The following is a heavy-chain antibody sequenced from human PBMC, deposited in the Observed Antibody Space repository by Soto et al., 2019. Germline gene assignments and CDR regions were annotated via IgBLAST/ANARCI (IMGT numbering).Heavy chain of an antibody. V-gene: IGHV2-5*02. Sequence: SGPTLVNPTPTLTLTCTFSGFSLSTNGVGVGWIRQSPGKALEWLALIYWDDDKHYSPALKHRLTFPKHPPKKQVSLKMPNMALVDPATYSCAHSRAGVNYFDSWGQGTLVTVSS. CDR2: IYWDDDK. CDR3: AHSRAGVNYFDS. D-gene: IGHD2-21*01. J-gene: IGHJ4*02. CDR1: GFSLSTNGVG.